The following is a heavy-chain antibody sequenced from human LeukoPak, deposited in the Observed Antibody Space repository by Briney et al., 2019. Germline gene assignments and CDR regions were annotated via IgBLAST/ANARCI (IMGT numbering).Heavy chain of an antibody. CDR1: GYTFTSYG. D-gene: IGHD2-2*01. J-gene: IGHJ6*03. CDR3: ASGAVYCSSTSCAGYYYMDV. V-gene: IGHV1-18*01. Sequence: ASVKVSCKASGYTFTSYGISWVRQAPGQGLEWMGWISAYNGNTNYAQKLQGRVTMTTDTSTSTAYMELRSLRSDDTAVYYCASGAVYCSSTSCAGYYYMDVWGKGTTVTVSS. CDR2: ISAYNGNT.